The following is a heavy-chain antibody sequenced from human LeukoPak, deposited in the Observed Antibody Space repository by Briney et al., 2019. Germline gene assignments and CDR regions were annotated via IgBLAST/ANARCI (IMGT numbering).Heavy chain of an antibody. D-gene: IGHD6-13*01. CDR1: GFTFSSYA. CDR2: ISGSGGST. V-gene: IGHV3-23*01. Sequence: RPGGSLRLSCAASGFTFSSYAMSWVRQAPGKGLEWVSAISGSGGSTYYADSVKGRFTISRDNSKNTLYLQMNSLRAEDTAVYYCAKDAYSSSPYGGTGGDYYYYYYMDVWGKGTTVTVSS. CDR3: AKDAYSSSPYGGTGGDYYYYYYMDV. J-gene: IGHJ6*03.